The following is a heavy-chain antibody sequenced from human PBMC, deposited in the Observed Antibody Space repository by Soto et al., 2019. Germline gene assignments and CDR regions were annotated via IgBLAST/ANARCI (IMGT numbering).Heavy chain of an antibody. V-gene: IGHV4-59*01. J-gene: IGHJ5*02. Sequence: SDTLSLTCTVSGGSISSYYWSWIRQPPGKGLEWIGYIYYSGSTNYNPSLKSRVTISVDTSKNQFSLKLSSVTAADTAVYYCARGLGATNRRWFDPWGQGTLVTVAS. CDR3: ARGLGATNRRWFDP. D-gene: IGHD1-26*01. CDR1: GGSISSYY. CDR2: IYYSGST.